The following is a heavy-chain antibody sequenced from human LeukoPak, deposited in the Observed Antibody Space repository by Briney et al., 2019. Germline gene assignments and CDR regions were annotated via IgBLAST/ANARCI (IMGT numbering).Heavy chain of an antibody. CDR2: IFYSGST. Sequence: SETLSLTCTVSGGSISTVVYYWNWIRQHPGKGLEWIGYIFYSGSTYYSPSLKSRINISLDTSKNLFSLKLSSVTAADTAVYYCAREVATGVGYYGMDVWGQGTTVTVPS. J-gene: IGHJ6*02. CDR1: GGSISTVVYY. V-gene: IGHV4-31*03. CDR3: AREVATGVGYYGMDV. D-gene: IGHD1-14*01.